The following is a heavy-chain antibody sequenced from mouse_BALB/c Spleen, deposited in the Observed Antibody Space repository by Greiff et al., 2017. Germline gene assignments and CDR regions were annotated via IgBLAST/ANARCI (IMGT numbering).Heavy chain of an antibody. CDR2: ISSGGSYT. J-gene: IGHJ1*01. CDR1: GFTFSSYA. CDR3: ANGLASNFDV. Sequence: EVQLVESGGGLVKPGGSLKLSCAASGFTFSSYAMSWVRQSPEKRLEWVAEISSGGSYTYYPDTVTGRFTISRDNAKNTLYLEMSSLRSEDTAMYCCANGLASNFDVGGAGTTVTVSS. V-gene: IGHV5-9-4*01. D-gene: IGHD1-2*01.